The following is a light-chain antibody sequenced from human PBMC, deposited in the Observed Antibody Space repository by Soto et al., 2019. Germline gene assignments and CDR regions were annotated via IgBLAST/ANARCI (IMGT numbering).Light chain of an antibody. J-gene: IGKJ1*01. V-gene: IGKV1-5*03. CDR3: QQYDTYWT. CDR2: KAS. CDR1: ESISNW. Sequence: DIQMTQSPSTLSASVGDRVIITCRASESISNWLAWYQQKPGKAPNLLIYKASSLKSGVPLRFSGSGSGTEFTLTINSLQPDDFATYYCQQYDTYWTFXQGTKADIK.